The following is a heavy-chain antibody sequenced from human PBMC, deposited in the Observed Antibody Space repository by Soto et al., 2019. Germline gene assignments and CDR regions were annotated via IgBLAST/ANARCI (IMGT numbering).Heavy chain of an antibody. J-gene: IGHJ4*02. V-gene: IGHV4-34*01. D-gene: IGHD2-15*01. CDR3: ARGQRAIYCSGGSCYLDY. Sequence: QVQLQQWGAGLLKPSETLSLTCAVYGGSFSGYYWSWIRQPPGKGLEWIGEINHSGSTNYNPSLNSRVTISVDTSKNQFSLKLSSVTAADTAVYYCARGQRAIYCSGGSCYLDYWGQGTLVTVSS. CDR1: GGSFSGYY. CDR2: INHSGST.